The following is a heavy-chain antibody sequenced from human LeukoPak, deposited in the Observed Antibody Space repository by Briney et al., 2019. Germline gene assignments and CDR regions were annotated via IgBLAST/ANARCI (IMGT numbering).Heavy chain of an antibody. CDR3: ARDTGTQDSSSWYGAVDY. Sequence: GGSLRLSCAASGFTFSSYAMSWVRQAPGKGLEWVSAISGSGGSTYYADSVKGRFTISRDNSKNTLYLQMNGLRVEDTAVYYCARDTGTQDSSSWYGAVDYWGQGTLVTVSS. J-gene: IGHJ4*02. CDR1: GFTFSSYA. V-gene: IGHV3-23*01. CDR2: ISGSGGST. D-gene: IGHD6-13*01.